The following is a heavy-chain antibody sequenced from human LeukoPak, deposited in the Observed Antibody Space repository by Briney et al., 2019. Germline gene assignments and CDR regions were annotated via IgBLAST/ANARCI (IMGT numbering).Heavy chain of an antibody. D-gene: IGHD2-15*01. V-gene: IGHV1-18*01. CDR2: ISAYNGNT. J-gene: IGHJ3*02. CDR1: GYTFTSYG. Sequence: ASVTVSCTASGYTFTSYGISWVRQAPGQGLEWMGWISAYNGNTNYAQKLQGSVTMTTDTSTSTAYMELRSLRSDDTAVYYCARFWDLVAATRLQVNPDAFDIWGQGTMVTVSS. CDR3: ARFWDLVAATRLQVNPDAFDI.